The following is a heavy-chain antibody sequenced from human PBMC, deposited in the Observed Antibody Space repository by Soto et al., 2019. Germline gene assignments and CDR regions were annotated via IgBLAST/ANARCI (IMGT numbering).Heavy chain of an antibody. D-gene: IGHD3-3*01. CDR2: IYYSGST. CDR1: GGSISSGGYY. J-gene: IGHJ4*02. V-gene: IGHV4-31*03. CDR3: ARSYDFWSGYYFVY. Sequence: PSETLSLTCTFSGGSISSGGYYLSWIRQHPGKGLEWIGYIYYSGSTYYNPSLKSRVTISVDTSKNQFSLKLSSVTAADTAVYYCARSYDFWSGYYFVYWGQGTLVTVSS.